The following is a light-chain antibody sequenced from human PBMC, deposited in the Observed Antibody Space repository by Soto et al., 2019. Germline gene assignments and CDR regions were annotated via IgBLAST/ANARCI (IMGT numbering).Light chain of an antibody. CDR1: VLAKKY. V-gene: IGLV3-27*01. CDR3: YSAADNIWV. CDR2: KDS. Sequence: SYELTQPSSVSVSPGQTARSTCSGDVLAKKYARWFQQKPGQAPVLVIYKDSERPSGIPERFSGSSSGTTVTLTISGAQVEDEADYYCYSAADNIWVFGGGTKVTVL. J-gene: IGLJ3*02.